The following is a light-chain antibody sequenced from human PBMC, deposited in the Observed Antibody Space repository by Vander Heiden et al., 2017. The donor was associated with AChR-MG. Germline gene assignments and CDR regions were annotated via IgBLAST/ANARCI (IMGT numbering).Light chain of an antibody. CDR3: QSYDSSLSGVV. Sequence: QSVLTPPPSVSGAPGQRVSISCTGGSSNIGAGYDVHWYQQLPGKVPKLLFYSYNNRPSGVPDRFSGSKSGTSASLAITGLQAEDEADYYCQSYDSSLSGVVFGGGTKLTVL. CDR1: SSNIGAGYD. CDR2: SYN. J-gene: IGLJ2*01. V-gene: IGLV1-40*01.